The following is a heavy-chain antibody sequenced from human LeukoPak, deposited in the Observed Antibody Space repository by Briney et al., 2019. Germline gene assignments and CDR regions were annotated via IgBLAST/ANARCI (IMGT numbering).Heavy chain of an antibody. V-gene: IGHV4-31*03. J-gene: IGHJ6*02. CDR3: ARSMQSGSGSSYPLRIGMDV. Sequence: SETLSLTCTVASGSIDRSDYYWGWIRQHPGQGREWIGYGYYTGSTYYNPSLKSRVTMSIATSKNQFSLKLSSVTAADTAVYFCARSMQSGSGSSYPLRIGMDVWGQGTTVTVSS. D-gene: IGHD3-10*01. CDR1: SGSIDRSDYY. CDR2: GYYTGST.